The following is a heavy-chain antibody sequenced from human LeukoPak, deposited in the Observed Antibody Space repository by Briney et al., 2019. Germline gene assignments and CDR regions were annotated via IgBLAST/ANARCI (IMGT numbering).Heavy chain of an antibody. CDR1: GYTFTSYG. CDR3: ARDRGYCSSTTCYDPVDI. J-gene: IGHJ3*02. CDR2: ISAYKGNT. D-gene: IGHD2-2*01. V-gene: IGHV1-18*01. Sequence: ASVTVSCKASGYTFTSYGSNGVRQARGQGLEGMGWISAYKGNTNYEQKLQGRVTMTTDTLTSTAYMELRSLRSDATAVYYCARDRGYCSSTTCYDPVDIWGQGTMVTVSS.